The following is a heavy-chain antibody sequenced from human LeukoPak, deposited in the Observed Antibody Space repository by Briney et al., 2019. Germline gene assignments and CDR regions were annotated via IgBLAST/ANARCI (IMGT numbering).Heavy chain of an antibody. CDR1: GYSISSGYY. CDR2: ISHSGST. CDR3: AREQSTDYYYYYYMDV. Sequence: SETLSLTCTVSGYSISSGYYWGWIRQPPGKGLEWIGNISHSGSTYYNPSLKSRVTISVDTSKNQFSLKLSSVTAADTAVYYCAREQSTDYYYYYYMDVWGKGTTVIVSS. V-gene: IGHV4-38-2*02. J-gene: IGHJ6*03.